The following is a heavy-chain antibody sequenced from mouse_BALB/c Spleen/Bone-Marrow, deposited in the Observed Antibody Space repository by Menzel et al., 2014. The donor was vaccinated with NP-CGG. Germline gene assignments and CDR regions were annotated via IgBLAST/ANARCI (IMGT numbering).Heavy chain of an antibody. V-gene: IGHV1S81*02. CDR3: ARWGITLAY. Sequence: QVHVKQSGAELVKPGASVKPSCKASGYTFTSYWMHWVKQRPGQGLEWIGEINPSNGRTNYNEKFKSKATLTVDKSSSTAYMQLSSLTSEDSAVYYCARWGITLAYWGQGTLVTVSA. CDR2: INPSNGRT. CDR1: GYTFTSYW. J-gene: IGHJ3*01. D-gene: IGHD2-4*01.